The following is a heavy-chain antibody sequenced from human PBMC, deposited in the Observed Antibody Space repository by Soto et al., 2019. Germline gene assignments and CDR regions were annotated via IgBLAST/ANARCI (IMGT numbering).Heavy chain of an antibody. Sequence: QVQLQESGPGLVKPSETLSLTCTVSVSGGSVSTGVHYWSWIRQPPGKGLEWIGYIYYSGRTNYSPTLESRVTLSVDTSKNQFSLKLTSVTAAATAVYYCARGYYASWYWFDRWGRGTVVTVSS. CDR1: GGSVSTGVHY. CDR2: IYYSGRT. CDR3: ARGYYASWYWFDR. J-gene: IGHJ2*01. D-gene: IGHD6-13*01. V-gene: IGHV4-61*08.